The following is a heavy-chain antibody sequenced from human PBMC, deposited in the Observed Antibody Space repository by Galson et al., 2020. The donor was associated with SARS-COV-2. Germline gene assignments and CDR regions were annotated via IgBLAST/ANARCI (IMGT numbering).Heavy chain of an antibody. CDR2: ISYDGSNK. Sequence: PGGSLRLSCAASGFTFSSYAMHWVRQAPGKGLEWVAVISYDGSNKYYADSVKGRFTISRDNSKNTLYLQMNSLRAEDTAVYYCARGTYYYDSSGYYGFDYWGQGTLVTVSS. D-gene: IGHD3-22*01. CDR1: GFTFSSYA. CDR3: ARGTYYYDSSGYYGFDY. J-gene: IGHJ4*02. V-gene: IGHV3-30-3*01.